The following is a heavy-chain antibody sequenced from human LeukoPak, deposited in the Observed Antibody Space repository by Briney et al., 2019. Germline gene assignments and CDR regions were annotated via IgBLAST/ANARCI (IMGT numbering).Heavy chain of an antibody. J-gene: IGHJ4*02. V-gene: IGHV1-18*01. D-gene: IGHD3-22*01. CDR2: ISAYNGNT. CDR1: GYTFTSYG. Sequence: ASVKVSCKASGYTFTSYGISWVRQAPGQGLEWMGWISAYNGNTNYAQKLQGRVTMTTDTSTSTAYMELRSLRSDDTAVYYCARDYDSSGYYDPPGDYWGQGTWSPSPQ. CDR3: ARDYDSSGYYDPPGDY.